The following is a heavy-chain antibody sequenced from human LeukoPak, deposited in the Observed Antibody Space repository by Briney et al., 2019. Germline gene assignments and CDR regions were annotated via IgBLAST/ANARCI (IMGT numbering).Heavy chain of an antibody. V-gene: IGHV3-23*01. D-gene: IGHD3-10*01. J-gene: IGHJ4*02. Sequence: PGGSLRLSCAVSGFTFSSNAMSWARQAPGKGLEWVSGIGHSGGDTYYTDSVKGRFTISRDNSKNKLYLQMNSLRAEDTAVYYCAKTHSEPYSGSGSYYTQYYFDYWGQGTLVTVSS. CDR2: IGHSGGDT. CDR1: GFTFSSNA. CDR3: AKTHSEPYSGSGSYYTQYYFDY.